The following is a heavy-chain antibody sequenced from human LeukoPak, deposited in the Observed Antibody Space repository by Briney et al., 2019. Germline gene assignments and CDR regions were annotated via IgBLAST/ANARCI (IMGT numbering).Heavy chain of an antibody. CDR2: IYPDDSDT. CDR1: GYSFTNYR. CDR3: TRGGTSWSLDY. V-gene: IGHV5-51*01. D-gene: IGHD1-1*01. Sequence: KPGESLQISCKGSGYSFTNYRIGWVRQMPGKGLEWMGSIYPDDSDTRYSPSFEGQVTISADKSITTAYLQWSSLKASDTAMYYCTRGGTSWSLDYWGQGTLVTVSS. J-gene: IGHJ4*02.